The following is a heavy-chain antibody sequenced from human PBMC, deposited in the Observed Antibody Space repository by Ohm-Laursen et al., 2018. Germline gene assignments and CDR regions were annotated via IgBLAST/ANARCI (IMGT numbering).Heavy chain of an antibody. Sequence: SLRLSCAASGFTFSSYEMNWVRQAPGKGLEWVSYISSSSSYIYYADSVKGRFTISRDNAKNSLYLQMNSLRAEDTAVYYCARVDSSGWLRSDAFDIWGQGTMVTVSS. CDR3: ARVDSSGWLRSDAFDI. J-gene: IGHJ3*02. V-gene: IGHV3-21*05. D-gene: IGHD6-19*01. CDR2: ISSSSSYI. CDR1: GFTFSSYE.